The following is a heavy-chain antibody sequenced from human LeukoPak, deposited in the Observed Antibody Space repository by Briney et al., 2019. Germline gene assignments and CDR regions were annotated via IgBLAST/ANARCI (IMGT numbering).Heavy chain of an antibody. J-gene: IGHJ6*02. CDR3: ARSGYHYGMDV. D-gene: IGHD3-3*01. CDR2: ISYDGSNR. V-gene: IGHV3-30-3*01. CDR1: GFTFSSYA. Sequence: GGSLRLSCAASGFTFSSYAMHWVRQAPGKGLEWVAVISYDGSNRYYADSVKGRFIISRDNFKNTLYLQLNSLRAEDTAVYYCARSGYHYGMDVWGQGTTVTVSS.